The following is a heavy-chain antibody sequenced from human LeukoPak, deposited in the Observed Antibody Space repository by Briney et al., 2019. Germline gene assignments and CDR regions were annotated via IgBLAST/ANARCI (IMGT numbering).Heavy chain of an antibody. CDR1: EFTFSSYD. D-gene: IGHD3-10*01. V-gene: IGHV3-23*01. Sequence: PGGSLRLSCAASEFTFSSYDMSWVRQAPGKGLEWVSAISGSGGSTYYADSVKGRFTISRDNSKNTLYLQMNSLRAEDTAVYYCAKDLRRYGSGSYDWGQGTLVTVSS. CDR2: ISGSGGST. CDR3: AKDLRRYGSGSYD. J-gene: IGHJ4*02.